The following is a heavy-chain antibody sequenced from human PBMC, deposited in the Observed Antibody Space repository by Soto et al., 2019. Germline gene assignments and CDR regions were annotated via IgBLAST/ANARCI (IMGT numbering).Heavy chain of an antibody. D-gene: IGHD3-3*01. Sequence: PSETLSLTCAVSGYSISSGYYWGWIRQPPGKGLEWIGSIYHSGSTYYNPSLKSRVTISVDTSKNQFSLKLSSVIAADTAVYYCARDKGDDFWSGYYMAPRRRTVAWFDPWGQGTLVTVSS. CDR2: IYHSGST. CDR3: ARDKGDDFWSGYYMAPRRRTVAWFDP. CDR1: GYSISSGYY. V-gene: IGHV4-38-2*01. J-gene: IGHJ5*02.